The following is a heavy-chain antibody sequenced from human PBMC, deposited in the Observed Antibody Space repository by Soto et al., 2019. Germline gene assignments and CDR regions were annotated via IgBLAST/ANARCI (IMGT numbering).Heavy chain of an antibody. CDR2: ISAYNGNT. Sequence: ASVKVSCKASGYTFTSYHINWVRQAPGQGLEWMGWISAYNGNTNYAQKLQGRVTMTTDTSTSTAYMELSSLRSEDTAVYYCAGSQIGEFDYWGQGTLVTVSS. J-gene: IGHJ4*02. CDR1: GYTFTSYH. CDR3: AGSQIGEFDY. D-gene: IGHD3-22*01. V-gene: IGHV1-18*01.